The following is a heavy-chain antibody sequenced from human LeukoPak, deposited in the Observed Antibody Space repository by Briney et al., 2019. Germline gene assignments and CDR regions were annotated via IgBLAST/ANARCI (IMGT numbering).Heavy chain of an antibody. J-gene: IGHJ5*02. D-gene: IGHD3-22*01. CDR3: ARDIGPQIYDSSGYYFPRFDP. V-gene: IGHV4-30-2*01. CDR1: GGSTSSVGYS. CDR2: IYHSRST. Sequence: SQTRSPTWPVSGGSTSSVGYSWGWIRQPPGKGLEWIGYIYHSRSTYCNPCLKCRVTISVDRSKNPFSLKVSAVTAADSAAHHCARDIGPQIYDSSGYYFPRFDPWGQGTLVTVSA.